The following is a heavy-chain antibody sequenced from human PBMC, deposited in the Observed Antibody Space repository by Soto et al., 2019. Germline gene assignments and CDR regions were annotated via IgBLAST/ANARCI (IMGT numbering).Heavy chain of an antibody. J-gene: IGHJ6*02. CDR2: ISAYNGNT. Sequence: ASVKVSCKASGYTFTSYGISWVRQAPGQGLEWMGWISAYNGNTNYAQKLQGRVTMTTDTSTSTAYMELRSLRSDDTAVYYCARDLVAARPPNPFDQGGMDVWGQGTTVTVSS. CDR1: GYTFTSYG. CDR3: ARDLVAARPPNPFDQGGMDV. D-gene: IGHD6-6*01. V-gene: IGHV1-18*01.